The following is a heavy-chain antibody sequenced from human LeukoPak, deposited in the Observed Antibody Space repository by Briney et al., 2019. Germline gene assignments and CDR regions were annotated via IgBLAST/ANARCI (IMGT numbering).Heavy chain of an antibody. CDR1: GFTFSSYG. CDR2: IWYDGSNK. CDR3: AKTYYYDSSGFGPLGY. D-gene: IGHD3-22*01. Sequence: GGSLRLSCAASGFTFSSYGMHWVRQAPGKGLEWVAVIWYDGSNKYYADSVKGRFTISRDNSKSTLYLQMNSLRAEDTAVYCCAKTYYYDSSGFGPLGYWGQGTLVTVSS. J-gene: IGHJ4*02. V-gene: IGHV3-33*06.